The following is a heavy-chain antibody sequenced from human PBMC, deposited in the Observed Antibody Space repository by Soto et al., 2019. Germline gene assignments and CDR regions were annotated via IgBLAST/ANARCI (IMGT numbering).Heavy chain of an antibody. D-gene: IGHD1-26*01. CDR2: IYHSGST. CDR1: GGSISSSNW. V-gene: IGHV4-4*02. CDR3: ARKWGLGMMRNWYFDL. J-gene: IGHJ2*01. Sequence: QVQLQESGPGLVKPSGTLSLTCAVSGGSISSSNWWSWVRQPPGKGQEWIEEIYHSGSTNYNPSHKSRVTISVDKSKNQFSLKLSSLTAADTAVYYCARKWGLGMMRNWYFDLWGRGTLVTVSS.